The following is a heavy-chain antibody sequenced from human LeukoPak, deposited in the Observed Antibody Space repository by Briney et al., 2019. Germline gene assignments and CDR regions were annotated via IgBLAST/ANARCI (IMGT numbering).Heavy chain of an antibody. V-gene: IGHV3-48*04. D-gene: IGHD6-13*01. CDR3: ARDNLAAAGDDNFDL. Sequence: GGSLRLSCAASGFNCNSHAMNWVRQAPGKGLEWISISSTSIYYADSVKGRFTISRDIAKNSLYLQVNSLRAEDTAMYYCARDNLAAAGDDNFDLWGQGTMVTVSS. J-gene: IGHJ3*01. CDR1: GFNCNSHA. CDR2: SISSTSI.